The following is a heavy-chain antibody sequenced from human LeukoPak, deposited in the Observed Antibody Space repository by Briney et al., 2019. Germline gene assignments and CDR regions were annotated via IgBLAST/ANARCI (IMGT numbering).Heavy chain of an antibody. CDR3: ARGYCSGGTCYLVENWLDP. D-gene: IGHD2-15*01. CDR1: GYTLTAYY. J-gene: IGHJ5*02. V-gene: IGHV1-2*06. Sequence: ASVKVSCKASGYTLTAYYIYWVRQAPGQGLEWMGRINPNSGGTDYAQNFQGRVTMTRDTSISTAYMELRRLRSDDTAVYYCARGYCSGGTCYLVENWLDPWGQGTLVTVSS. CDR2: INPNSGGT.